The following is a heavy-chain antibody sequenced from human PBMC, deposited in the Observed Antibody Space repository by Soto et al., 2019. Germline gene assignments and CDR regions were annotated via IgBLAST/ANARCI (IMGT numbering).Heavy chain of an antibody. Sequence: GGSLRLSCAASGFTFSSYAMHWVRQAPGKGLEWVAVISYDGSNKYYADSVKGRFTISRDNSKNTLYLQMNSLRAEDTAVYYCARDAQDDYSNYILDYWGQGTLVTVSS. D-gene: IGHD4-4*01. CDR3: ARDAQDDYSNYILDY. CDR1: GFTFSSYA. V-gene: IGHV3-30-3*01. CDR2: ISYDGSNK. J-gene: IGHJ4*02.